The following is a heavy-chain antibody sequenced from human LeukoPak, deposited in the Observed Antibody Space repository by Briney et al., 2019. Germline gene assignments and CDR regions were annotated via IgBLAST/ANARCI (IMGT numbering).Heavy chain of an antibody. Sequence: ASVKVSCKASGYTFTSYYMHWVRQAPGQGLEGMGIINPSGGSTSYAQKFQGRVTMTRDMSTSTVYMELSSLRSEDTAVYYCAREYPFPEAFDIWGQGTMVTVSS. CDR3: AREYPFPEAFDI. V-gene: IGHV1-46*01. J-gene: IGHJ3*02. D-gene: IGHD2-2*02. CDR1: GYTFTSYY. CDR2: INPSGGST.